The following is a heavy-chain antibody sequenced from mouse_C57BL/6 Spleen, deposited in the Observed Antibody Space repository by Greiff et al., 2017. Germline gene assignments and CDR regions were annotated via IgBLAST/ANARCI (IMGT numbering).Heavy chain of an antibody. CDR3: ARAHYGSSYLDY. J-gene: IGHJ2*01. D-gene: IGHD1-1*01. V-gene: IGHV5-4*03. CDR2: ISDGGSYT. Sequence: EVMLVESGGGLVKPGGSLKLSCAASGFTFSSYAMSWVRQTPEKRLEWVATISDGGSYTYYPDNVKGRFTISRDNAKNNLYLQMSHLKSEDTAMYYCARAHYGSSYLDYWGQGTTLTVSS. CDR1: GFTFSSYA.